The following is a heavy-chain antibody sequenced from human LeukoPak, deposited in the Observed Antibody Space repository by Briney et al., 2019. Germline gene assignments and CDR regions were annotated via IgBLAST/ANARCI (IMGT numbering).Heavy chain of an antibody. V-gene: IGHV3-23*01. CDR3: ARESSGSSNYYYYYGMDV. J-gene: IGHJ6*02. CDR1: GFTFSSSA. D-gene: IGHD3-10*01. CDR2: ISNNGGYT. Sequence: GGSLRLSCAASGFTFSSSAMSWVRQAPGKGLEWVSAISNNGGYTYYADSVQGRFTISRDNSKSTLCLQMNSLRAEDTAVYYCARESSGSSNYYYYYGMDVWGQGTTVTVSS.